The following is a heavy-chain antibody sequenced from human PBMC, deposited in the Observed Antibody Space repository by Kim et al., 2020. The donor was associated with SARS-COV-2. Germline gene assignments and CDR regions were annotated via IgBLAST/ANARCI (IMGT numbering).Heavy chain of an antibody. D-gene: IGHD3-22*01. Sequence: GGSLRLSCAASGFTVSSNYMSWVRQAPGKGLEWVSVIYSGGSTYYADSVKGRFTISRDNSKNTLYLQMNSLRAEDTAVYYCARAHGPWYYYDSSGYRPGYYFDYWGQGTLVTVSS. V-gene: IGHV3-53*01. CDR3: ARAHGPWYYYDSSGYRPGYYFDY. CDR1: GFTVSSNY. CDR2: IYSGGST. J-gene: IGHJ4*02.